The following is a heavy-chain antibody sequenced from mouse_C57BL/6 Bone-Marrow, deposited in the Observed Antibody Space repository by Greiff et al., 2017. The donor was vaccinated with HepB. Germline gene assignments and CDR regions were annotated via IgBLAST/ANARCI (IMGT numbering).Heavy chain of an antibody. V-gene: IGHV5-17*01. CDR1: GFTFSDYG. D-gene: IGHD2-5*01. CDR2: ISSGSSTI. Sequence: EVQGVESGGGLVKPGGSLKLSCAASGFTFSDYGMHWVRQAPEKGLEWVAYISSGSSTIYYADTVKGRFTISRDNAKNTLFLQMTSLRSVDTAMYYCAKENYSNYDWFAYWGQGTLVTVSA. CDR3: AKENYSNYDWFAY. J-gene: IGHJ3*01.